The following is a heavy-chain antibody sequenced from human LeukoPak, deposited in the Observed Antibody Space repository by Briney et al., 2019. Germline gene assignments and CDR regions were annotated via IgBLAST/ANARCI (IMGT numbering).Heavy chain of an antibody. CDR2: ISAYTGDT. CDR1: GYTLTSYG. J-gene: IGHJ6*03. D-gene: IGHD4-11*01. V-gene: IGHV1-18*01. Sequence: GASVKVSCRASGYTLTSYGINWVRQAPGQGLEWLGWISAYTGDTKYAQNLQGRVNMTTDTSTSTAYMELKSLRSDDTAVYYCARVGFSKFYHHMDVWGKGTTVAVSS. CDR3: ARVGFSKFYHHMDV.